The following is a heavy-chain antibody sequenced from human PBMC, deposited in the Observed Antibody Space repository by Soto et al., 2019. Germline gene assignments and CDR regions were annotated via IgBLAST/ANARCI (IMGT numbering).Heavy chain of an antibody. V-gene: IGHV3-21*02. CDR3: VKEVISNYNEYFDY. CDR2: ITGSGIYT. Sequence: VQLVESGGGLVKPGGSLRLSCAASGFIFATHTINWVRQAPGKGLEWVSSITGSGIYTRYADSVQGRFTISRDNAKASLYLQMNSRGAEDTAVYYCVKEVISNYNEYFDYWGQGTLVTVSS. J-gene: IGHJ4*02. D-gene: IGHD4-4*01. CDR1: GFIFATHT.